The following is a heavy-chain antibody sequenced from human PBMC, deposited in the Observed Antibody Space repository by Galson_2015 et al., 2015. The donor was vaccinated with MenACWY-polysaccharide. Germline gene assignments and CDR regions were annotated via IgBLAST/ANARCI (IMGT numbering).Heavy chain of an antibody. Sequence: SVKVSCKASGYTFTSYDINWVRQATGQGLEWMGWMNPNSGNTGYAQKFQGRVTMTRNTSISTAYMELSSLRSEDTAVYYCARGGSSYYYDSSGYRHDYWGQGTLVTVSS. CDR1: GYTFTSYD. D-gene: IGHD3-22*01. V-gene: IGHV1-8*01. CDR3: ARGGSSYYYDSSGYRHDY. J-gene: IGHJ4*02. CDR2: MNPNSGNT.